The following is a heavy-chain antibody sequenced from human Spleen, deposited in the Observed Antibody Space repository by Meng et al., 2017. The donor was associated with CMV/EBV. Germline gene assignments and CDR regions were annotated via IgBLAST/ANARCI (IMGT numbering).Heavy chain of an antibody. V-gene: IGHV4-34*01. J-gene: IGHJ5*02. CDR1: GGSFSGYY. CDR2: INHSGST. CDR3: ARDNLMITFGGVDKTHWFDP. Sequence: SETLSLTCAVYGGSFSGYYWSWIRQPPGKGLEWIGEINHSGSTNYNPSLKSRVTISVDTSKNQFSLNLSSVTAADTAVYYCARDNLMITFGGVDKTHWFDPWGQGTLVTVSS. D-gene: IGHD3-16*01.